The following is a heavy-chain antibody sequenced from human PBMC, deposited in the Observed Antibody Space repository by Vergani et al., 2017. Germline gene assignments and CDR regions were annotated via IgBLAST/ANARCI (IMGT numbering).Heavy chain of an antibody. CDR1: GFTFSSYS. D-gene: IGHD2-8*02. J-gene: IGHJ4*02. CDR3: ARDYWYDY. CDR2: ISSSNTYI. V-gene: IGHV3-21*01. Sequence: EVQLVESGGGLVKPGGSLRLSCAASGFTFSSYSMNWVRQAPGKGLEWVSSISSSNTYIYYTDSVKGRFTISRDNAKNSLYLQMNSLRAEDTAVYYCARDYWYDYWGQGTLVTVSS.